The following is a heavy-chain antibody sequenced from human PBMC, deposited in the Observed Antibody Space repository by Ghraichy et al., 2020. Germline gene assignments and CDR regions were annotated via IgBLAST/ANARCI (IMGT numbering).Heavy chain of an antibody. CDR1: GFTFSYYE. D-gene: IGHD3-10*01. V-gene: IGHV3-48*03. J-gene: IGHJ6*02. CDR3: ARDSYYDSGTYYNGYGMDV. Sequence: GGSLRLSCAASGFTFSYYEMNWVRQAPGKGLEWLSYISSRGETTFYADSLKGRFTIARDNAKNSLYLLMNSLRAEDTGVYYCARDSYYDSGTYYNGYGMDVWGQGTTVTVSS. CDR2: ISSRGETT.